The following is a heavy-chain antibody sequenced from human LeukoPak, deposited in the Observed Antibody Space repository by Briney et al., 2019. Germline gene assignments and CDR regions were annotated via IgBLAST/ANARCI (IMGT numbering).Heavy chain of an antibody. D-gene: IGHD3-10*01. V-gene: IGHV3-21*04. J-gene: IGHJ5*02. CDR1: GFTLSSYS. CDR2: ISSSSSYI. Sequence: GGSLRLSCAASGFTLSSYSMNWVRQAPGKGLEWVSSISSSSSYIYYADSVKGRFTISRDNAKNSLYLQMNSLRAEDTALYHCAREHYYGSGYNWFDPWGQGTLVTVSS. CDR3: AREHYYGSGYNWFDP.